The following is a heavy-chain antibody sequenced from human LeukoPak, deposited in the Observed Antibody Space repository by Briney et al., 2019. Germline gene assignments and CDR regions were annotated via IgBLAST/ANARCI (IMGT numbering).Heavy chain of an antibody. CDR3: AKEWELYGGNSGGDY. V-gene: IGHV3-30*18. Sequence: PGGSLRLSCAASGFTFSSYGMHWVRQAPGKGLEWVAVISYDGSNKYHADSVKGRFTISKDNSKNTLYLQMNSLRAEDTAVYYCAKEWELYGGNSGGDYWGQGTLVTVSS. D-gene: IGHD4-23*01. CDR1: GFTFSSYG. CDR2: ISYDGSNK. J-gene: IGHJ4*02.